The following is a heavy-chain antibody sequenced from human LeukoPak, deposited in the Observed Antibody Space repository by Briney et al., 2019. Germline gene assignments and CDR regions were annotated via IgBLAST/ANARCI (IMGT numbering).Heavy chain of an antibody. CDR3: ARDQGIRFLEWLFDY. Sequence: ASVKVSCKASGHTFTGYYMHWVRQAPGQGLEWMGCITPNSGGTNYAQKFQGRVTMTRDTSISTAYMELSRLRSDDTAVYYCARDQGIRFLEWLFDYWGQGTLVTVSS. CDR2: ITPNSGGT. V-gene: IGHV1-2*02. CDR1: GHTFTGYY. D-gene: IGHD3-3*01. J-gene: IGHJ4*02.